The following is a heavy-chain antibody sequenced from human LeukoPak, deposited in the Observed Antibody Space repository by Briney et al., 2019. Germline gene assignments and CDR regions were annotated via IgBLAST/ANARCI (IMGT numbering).Heavy chain of an antibody. V-gene: IGHV3-43*02. Sequence: GGSLRLSCAASGFTFDDYAMNWVRQAPGKGLEWVSFISGDGDSTYYADSVEGRFTISRDNSKNSLYLQMNSLRLGDTALYYCATDCGGNRCYSLWGQGTLVTVSS. D-gene: IGHD2-15*01. J-gene: IGHJ4*02. CDR3: ATDCGGNRCYSL. CDR1: GFTFDDYA. CDR2: ISGDGDST.